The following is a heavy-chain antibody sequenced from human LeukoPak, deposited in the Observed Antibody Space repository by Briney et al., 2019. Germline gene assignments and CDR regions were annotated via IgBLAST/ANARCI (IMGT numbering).Heavy chain of an antibody. CDR2: IIPFFGTA. J-gene: IGHJ4*02. V-gene: IGHV1-69*05. CDR1: GGTFSSYA. D-gene: IGHD3-22*01. CDR3: ARVGYYDSSGYPYYFDY. Sequence: GASVKVSCKASGGTFSSYAISWVRQAPGQGLEWMGGIIPFFGTANYAQKFQGRVTITTDESTSTAYMELSSLRSEDTVVYYCARVGYYDSSGYPYYFDYWGPGTLVTVSS.